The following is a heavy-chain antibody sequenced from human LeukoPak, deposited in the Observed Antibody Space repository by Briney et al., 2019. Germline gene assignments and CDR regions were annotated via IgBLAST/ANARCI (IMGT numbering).Heavy chain of an antibody. D-gene: IGHD2/OR15-2a*01. Sequence: PSETLSLTCTVCGDSISSYYWYWFRQPPGKELEWIACIYCSGITHYNPSLKSRVTISLDTSKNQFSLRLSSVTAADTAVYYCAREGIVRTYDQWGQGTLVTVSS. V-gene: IGHV4-59*12. CDR3: AREGIVRTYDQ. CDR1: GDSISSYY. CDR2: IYCSGIT. J-gene: IGHJ4*02.